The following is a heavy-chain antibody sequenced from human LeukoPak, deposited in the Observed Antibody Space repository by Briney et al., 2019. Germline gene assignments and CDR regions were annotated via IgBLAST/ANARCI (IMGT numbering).Heavy chain of an antibody. J-gene: IGHJ4*02. D-gene: IGHD6-6*01. CDR3: AKDMGYSSSSVLGAYFDY. V-gene: IGHV3-9*01. CDR1: GFTFDDYA. Sequence: GGSLRLSCAASGFTFDDYAMHWVRQAPGKGLEWVSGISWNSGSIGYADSVKGRFTISRDNAKNSPYLQMNSLRAEDTALYYCAKDMGYSSSSVLGAYFDYWGQGTLVTVSS. CDR2: ISWNSGSI.